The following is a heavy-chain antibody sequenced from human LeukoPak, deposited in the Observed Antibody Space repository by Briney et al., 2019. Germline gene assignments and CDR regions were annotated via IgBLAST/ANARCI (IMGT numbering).Heavy chain of an antibody. D-gene: IGHD6-6*01. CDR3: AGDFQAARLHMFEF. CDR1: GATFSDST. J-gene: IGHJ4*02. CDR2: IISISGSP. V-gene: IGHV1-69*05. Sequence: SVKVSCKVSGATFSDSTLSWVRQVPGQGLEWRGGIISISGSPNYAQGFQGRVTFTTDESTSTAYMELRSLTSEDTAVYYCAGDFQAARLHMFEFWGQGSLVTVSS.